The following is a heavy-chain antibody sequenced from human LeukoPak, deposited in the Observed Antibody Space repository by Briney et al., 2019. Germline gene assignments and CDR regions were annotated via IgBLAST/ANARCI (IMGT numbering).Heavy chain of an antibody. CDR3: ARDQDTDPYYFDY. J-gene: IGHJ4*02. V-gene: IGHV1-18*01. CDR2: ISAYNGNT. Sequence: ASVKVSCKASGYSFSSYGITWVRQAPGQGLEWMGWISAYNGNTKYAQKVQGRVTMTTDTSTSTVDMELRSLTSDDTAVYYCARDQDTDPYYFDYWGQGTLVTVSS. CDR1: GYSFSSYG.